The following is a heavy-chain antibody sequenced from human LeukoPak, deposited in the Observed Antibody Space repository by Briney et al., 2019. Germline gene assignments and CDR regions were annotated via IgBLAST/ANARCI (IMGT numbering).Heavy chain of an antibody. Sequence: ASVKVSCKASGYTFTSYDINWVRQATGQGLEWMGWMNPNSSNTGYARKFQGRVTMTRNTPISTAYMELSSLRSEDTAVYYCARAMWDRLLDYWGQGTLVTVSS. CDR2: MNPNSSNT. J-gene: IGHJ4*02. CDR3: ARAMWDRLLDY. CDR1: GYTFTSYD. V-gene: IGHV1-8*01. D-gene: IGHD1-26*01.